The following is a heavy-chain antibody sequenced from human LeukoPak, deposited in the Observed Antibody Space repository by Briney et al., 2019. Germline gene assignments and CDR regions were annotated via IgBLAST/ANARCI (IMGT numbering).Heavy chain of an antibody. V-gene: IGHV4-38-2*02. Sequence: SETLSLTCTVSGYSISSGYYWGWIRQPPGKGLEWIGSIYHSGSTYYNPSLKSRVTISVDTSKNQFSLKLSSVTAADTAVYYCAGDFAAAGTINNDYWGQGTLVTVSS. CDR2: IYHSGST. D-gene: IGHD6-13*01. CDR3: AGDFAAAGTINNDY. J-gene: IGHJ4*02. CDR1: GYSISSGYY.